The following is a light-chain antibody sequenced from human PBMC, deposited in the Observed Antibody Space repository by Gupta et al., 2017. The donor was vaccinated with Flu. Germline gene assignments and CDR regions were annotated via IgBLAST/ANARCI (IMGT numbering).Light chain of an antibody. J-gene: IGLJ3*02. CDR2: GDN. Sequence: QSVVAPPPSASGTPGQRVSISCSGSRSTLGSTTVNWYQQLPGAAPKLLIHGDNQRPSGVPARFSGAKSGTSADLAINGLQAEDEADYYCAAWDDSLNGGVFGGGTKLTVL. CDR1: RSTLGSTT. V-gene: IGLV1-44*01. CDR3: AAWDDSLNGGV.